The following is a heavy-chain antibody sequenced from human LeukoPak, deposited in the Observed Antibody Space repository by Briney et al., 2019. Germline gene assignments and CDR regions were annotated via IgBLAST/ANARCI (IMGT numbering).Heavy chain of an antibody. CDR2: IIPILGIA. J-gene: IGHJ6*02. CDR3: ARENYYGMDV. Sequence: SVKVSCKASGGTFSNYAISWVRQAPGQGLEWMGRIIPILGIANYAQKFQGRVTITADKSTSTAYMELSSLRSEDTAVYYCARENYYGMDVWGQGTTVTVSS. CDR1: GGTFSNYA. V-gene: IGHV1-69*04.